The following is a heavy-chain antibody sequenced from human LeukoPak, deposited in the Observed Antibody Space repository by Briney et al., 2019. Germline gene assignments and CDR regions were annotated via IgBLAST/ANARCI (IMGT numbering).Heavy chain of an antibody. J-gene: IGHJ5*02. Sequence: GESLKISCKGSGYNFTNFWIGWVRQKPGKGLEWLGMIYPDDSDTRYSPSFLGQVTISADTSINTAYLQWSSLMASDTAIYYCARQGGERNWFDPWGQGTLVTVSS. CDR3: ARQGGERNWFDP. D-gene: IGHD3-10*01. V-gene: IGHV5-51*01. CDR1: GYNFTNFW. CDR2: IYPDDSDT.